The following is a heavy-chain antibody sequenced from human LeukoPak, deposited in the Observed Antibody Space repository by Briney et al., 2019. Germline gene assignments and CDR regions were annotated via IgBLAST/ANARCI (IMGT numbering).Heavy chain of an antibody. J-gene: IGHJ6*02. CDR3: ARDPPYSSLYYYYGMDV. CDR1: GGTFSSYA. CDR2: IIPILGIE. D-gene: IGHD2-21*01. Sequence: ASVKVSCKASGGTFSSYAISWVRQAPGQGLEWMGRIIPILGIENYAQKFQGRVTITADKSTSTAYMELSSLRSEDTAVYYCARDPPYSSLYYYYGMDVWGQGTTVTVSS. V-gene: IGHV1-69*04.